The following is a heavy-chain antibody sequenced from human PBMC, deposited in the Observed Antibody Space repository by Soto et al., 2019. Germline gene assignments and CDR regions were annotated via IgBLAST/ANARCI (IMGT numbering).Heavy chain of an antibody. V-gene: IGHV3-9*01. CDR3: AKDGYCSSTSCYLDY. Sequence: ESGGGLVQPGRSLRLSCAASGFTFDDYAMHWVRQAPGKGLEWVSGISWNSGSIGYADSVKGRFTISRDNAKNSLYLQMNSLRAEDTALYYCAKDGYCSSTSCYLDYWGQGTLVTVSS. J-gene: IGHJ4*02. CDR1: GFTFDDYA. D-gene: IGHD2-2*01. CDR2: ISWNSGSI.